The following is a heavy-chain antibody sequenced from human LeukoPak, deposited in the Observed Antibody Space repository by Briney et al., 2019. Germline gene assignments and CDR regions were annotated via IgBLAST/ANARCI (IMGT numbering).Heavy chain of an antibody. J-gene: IGHJ2*01. CDR2: IYYSGST. Sequence: SETLSLTCTVSGGSISSYYWSWIRQPPGKGLEWIGYIYYSGSTNYNPSLKSRVTISVDTSKNQFSLKLSSVTAADTAVYYCASGAIMTTAGSDWYFDLWGRGTLVTVSS. CDR3: ASGAIMTTAGSDWYFDL. CDR1: GGSISSYY. V-gene: IGHV4-59*01. D-gene: IGHD4-11*01.